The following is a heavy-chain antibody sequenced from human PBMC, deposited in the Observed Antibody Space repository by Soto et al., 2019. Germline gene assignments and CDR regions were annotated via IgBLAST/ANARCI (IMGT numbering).Heavy chain of an antibody. CDR3: ARDRSPRLQFLEWYAFDP. D-gene: IGHD3-3*01. Sequence: EVQLLESGGDLVQPGESLRLSCAASGFTFSNYAMTWVRQAPGKGREWVSTLSGSGGATYYADPVKGRFTISRDNSKNILYLQMDGLRAEDTAIYYCARDRSPRLQFLEWYAFDPWGQGALVTVSS. CDR2: LSGSGGAT. J-gene: IGHJ5*02. V-gene: IGHV3-23*01. CDR1: GFTFSNYA.